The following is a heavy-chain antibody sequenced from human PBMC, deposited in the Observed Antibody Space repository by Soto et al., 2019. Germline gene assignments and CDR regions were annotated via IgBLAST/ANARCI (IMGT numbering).Heavy chain of an antibody. D-gene: IGHD3-3*01. CDR3: ARVGDFWSGYRALDY. V-gene: IGHV1-69*01. Sequence: QVQLVQSGAEVKKPGSSVKVSCKASGGTFSSYAISWVRQAPGQGLEGMGGIIPIFGTANYAQKFQGRVTITADESTSTADMELSSLRSDDTDVYYCARVGDFWSGYRALDYWGQGTLVAVSS. CDR1: GGTFSSYA. CDR2: IIPIFGTA. J-gene: IGHJ4*02.